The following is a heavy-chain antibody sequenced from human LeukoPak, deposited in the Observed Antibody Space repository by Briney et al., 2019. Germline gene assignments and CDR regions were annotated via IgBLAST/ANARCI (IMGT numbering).Heavy chain of an antibody. J-gene: IGHJ4*02. CDR2: IYTSGST. CDR3: ARGYYDILTGPHPYFDY. CDR1: GGSISSGSYY. D-gene: IGHD3-9*01. Sequence: SETLSLTCTVSGGSISSGSYYWSWIRQPAGKGLEWIGRIYTSGSTNYNPSLKSRVTISVDTSKNQFSLKLNSVTAADTAVYYCARGYYDILTGPHPYFDYWGQGTLVTVSS. V-gene: IGHV4-61*02.